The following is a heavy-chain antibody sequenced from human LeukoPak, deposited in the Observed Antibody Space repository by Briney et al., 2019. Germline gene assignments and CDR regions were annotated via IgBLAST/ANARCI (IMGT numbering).Heavy chain of an antibody. CDR3: AVGPRTQVPLDYYFDY. D-gene: IGHD1-14*01. CDR2: IKQDGSEK. V-gene: IGHV3-7*01. J-gene: IGHJ4*02. Sequence: GGSLRLSCAASGFTFSSYWMSWVRQAPGKGLEWVANIKQDGSEKYYVDSVKGRFTISRDNAKNSLYLQMNSLRAEDTAVYYCAVGPRTQVPLDYYFDYWGQGTLVTVSS. CDR1: GFTFSSYW.